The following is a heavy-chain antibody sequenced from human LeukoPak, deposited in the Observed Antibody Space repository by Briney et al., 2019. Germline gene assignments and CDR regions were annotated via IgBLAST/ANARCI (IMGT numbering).Heavy chain of an antibody. V-gene: IGHV3-53*01. CDR3: ARSPGAYCGGDCYPYYFDY. CDR1: GFTVSSNY. J-gene: IGHJ4*02. D-gene: IGHD2-21*02. CDR2: IYSGGST. Sequence: GGSLRLSCAASGFTVSSNYMSWVRQAPGKGLEWVSVIYSGGSTYYADSVKGRFTISRHNSKNTLYLQMNSLRAEDTAVYYCARSPGAYCGGDCYPYYFDYWGQGTLVTVSS.